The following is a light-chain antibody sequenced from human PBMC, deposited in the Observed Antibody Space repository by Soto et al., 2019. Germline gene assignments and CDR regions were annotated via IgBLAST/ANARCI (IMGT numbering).Light chain of an antibody. CDR2: DFT. V-gene: IGLV2-8*01. Sequence: QSALTQPPSASGSPGQSVTISCTGTSSDVGDFTYVSWHQQHPGKAPKLLLYDFTKRPSGVPDRFSGSKSGNTASLTVSGLQTEEEADYYCSSYTGNNNVLFGAGTKLTVL. J-gene: IGLJ2*01. CDR3: SSYTGNNNVL. CDR1: SSDVGDFTY.